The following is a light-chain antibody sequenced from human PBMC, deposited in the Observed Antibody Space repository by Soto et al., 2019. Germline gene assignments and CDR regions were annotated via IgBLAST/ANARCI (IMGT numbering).Light chain of an antibody. Sequence: EIVLTQSPGSLSLSPGERATLSCRASQSVSNNYLAWYQQKPGQSPRLLISDASTGASGIPPRFSGSGSGTEFTLTIDRLQSADFAVYYCQQYDRWPVTFGGGTKVDIK. CDR3: QQYDRWPVT. CDR1: QSVSNN. J-gene: IGKJ4*01. CDR2: DAS. V-gene: IGKV3-15*01.